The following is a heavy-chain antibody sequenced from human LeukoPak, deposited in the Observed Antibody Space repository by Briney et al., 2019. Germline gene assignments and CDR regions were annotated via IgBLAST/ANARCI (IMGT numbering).Heavy chain of an antibody. V-gene: IGHV4-4*07. CDR2: ISSGGNT. Sequence: SETLSLTCTVSGGSVSTYYWSWIRLPAGKGLEWIGRISSGGNTNYLPSLQSRVSMSLDTSKNQFSLQLSSVTAADTAVYYCARGVYIAAAQYGYWGQGTLVTVSS. J-gene: IGHJ4*02. CDR1: GGSVSTYY. CDR3: ARGVYIAAAQYGY. D-gene: IGHD6-13*01.